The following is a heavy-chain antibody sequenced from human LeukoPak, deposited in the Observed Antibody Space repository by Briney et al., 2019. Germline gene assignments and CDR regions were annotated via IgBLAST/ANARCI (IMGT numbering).Heavy chain of an antibody. CDR3: VRALMGDDDH. CDR2: INDDGSII. D-gene: IGHD2-8*01. CDR1: GFTFRTSW. V-gene: IGHV3-74*01. Sequence: GGSLRLSCAASGFTFRTSWMHWGRQTPGKGLVWVSRINDDGSIITYADYVKGRFTISRDNARNTLYLQMDSLRVEDTAVYYCVRALMGDDDHWGQGTLVIVSS. J-gene: IGHJ4*02.